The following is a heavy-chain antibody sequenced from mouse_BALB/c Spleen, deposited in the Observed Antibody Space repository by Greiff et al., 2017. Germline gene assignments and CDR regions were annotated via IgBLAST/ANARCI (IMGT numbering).Heavy chain of an antibody. J-gene: IGHJ2*01. V-gene: IGHV14-1*02. Sequence: VQLQQSGAELVRPGALVKLSCKASGFNFTDYYMHWVKQRPEQGLEWIGWIDPENGNTIYDPKFQGKASITADTSSNTAYLQLSSLTSEDTAVYYCSTTGPIYYFDYWGQGTTLTVSS. CDR2: IDPENGNT. CDR1: GFNFTDYY. CDR3: STTGPIYYFDY. D-gene: IGHD4-1*02.